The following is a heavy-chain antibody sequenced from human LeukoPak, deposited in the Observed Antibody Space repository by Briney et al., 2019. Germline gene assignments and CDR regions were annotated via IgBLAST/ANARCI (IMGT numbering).Heavy chain of an antibody. D-gene: IGHD3-22*01. CDR3: AKRGDYYDSSGYPYYFDY. J-gene: IGHJ4*02. Sequence: GASLRLSCAASGSTFSSYAMSWVRQAPGKGLEWVSAISGSGGSTYYADSVKGRFTISRDNSKNTLYLQMNSLRAEDTAVYYCAKRGDYYDSSGYPYYFDYWGQGTLVTVSS. V-gene: IGHV3-23*01. CDR1: GSTFSSYA. CDR2: ISGSGGST.